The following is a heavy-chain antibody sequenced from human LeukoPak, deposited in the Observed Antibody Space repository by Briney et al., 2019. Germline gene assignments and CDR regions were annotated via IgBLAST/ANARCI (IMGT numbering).Heavy chain of an antibody. V-gene: IGHV4-59*05. D-gene: IGHD3-9*01. CDR1: GGSISSYY. J-gene: IGHJ4*02. Sequence: SETLSLTCTVSGGSISSYYWSWIRQPPGKGLEWIGSIYYSGSTYYNPSLKSRVTISVDTSKNQFSLKLSSVTAADTAVYYCASVLRYFDWLVAFDYWGQGTLVTVSS. CDR2: IYYSGST. CDR3: ASVLRYFDWLVAFDY.